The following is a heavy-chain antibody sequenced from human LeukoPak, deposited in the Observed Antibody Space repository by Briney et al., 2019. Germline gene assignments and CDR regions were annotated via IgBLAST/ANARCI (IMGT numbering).Heavy chain of an antibody. J-gene: IGHJ4*02. V-gene: IGHV4-61*02. D-gene: IGHD6-6*01. Sequence: SETLSLTCTVSGGSISSGNYYWSWIRQPAGKGLEWIGRIYTSGSTNYNPSLKSRVTISVDTSKNQLSLKLSSVTVADTAVYYCARDSIAARSFDYWGQGTLVTVSS. CDR3: ARDSIAARSFDY. CDR1: GGSISSGNYY. CDR2: IYTSGST.